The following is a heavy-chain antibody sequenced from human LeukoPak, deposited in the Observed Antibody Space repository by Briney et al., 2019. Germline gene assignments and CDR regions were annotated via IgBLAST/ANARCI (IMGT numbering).Heavy chain of an antibody. V-gene: IGHV3-7*03. CDR3: TREAAAGIDY. CDR2: IKQDGSEK. Sequence: GGSLRLSCAASGFTFSTYWMSWVRQAPGKGLEWVGNIKQDGSEKCYLDSVKGRFTISRDNAKNSLYLQMNSLRAEDTAVYFCTREAAAGIDYWGQGTLVTVSS. D-gene: IGHD6-13*01. J-gene: IGHJ4*02. CDR1: GFTFSTYW.